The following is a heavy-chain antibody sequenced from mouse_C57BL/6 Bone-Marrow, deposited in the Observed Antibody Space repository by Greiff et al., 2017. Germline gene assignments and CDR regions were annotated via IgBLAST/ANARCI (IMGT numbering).Heavy chain of an antibody. CDR1: GYTFTSYW. D-gene: IGHD2-1*01. CDR2: IYPGSGST. V-gene: IGHV1-55*01. CDR3: ARSGIYGNYEEDAMDY. Sequence: VQLQQPGAELVKPGASVKMSCKASGYTFTSYWITWVKQRPGQGLEWIGDIYPGSGSTNYNEKFKSKATLTVDTSSSTAYMQLSSRTSEDSAVYYCARSGIYGNYEEDAMDYWGQGTSVTVSS. J-gene: IGHJ4*01.